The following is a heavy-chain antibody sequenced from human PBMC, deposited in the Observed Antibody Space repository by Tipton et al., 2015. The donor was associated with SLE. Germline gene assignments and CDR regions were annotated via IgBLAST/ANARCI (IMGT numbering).Heavy chain of an antibody. CDR1: GYTFTSYD. Sequence: QLVQSGSELKKPGASVTISCEASGYTFTSYDIHWVRQAPGQGLEWMGWISHYTGNTDYAQRLQGRATMTTDTPPTTAYMELRSLRSDDTAVYYCVERYDTFDIWGQGTMVTVSS. CDR3: VERYDTFDI. CDR2: ISHYTGNT. D-gene: IGHD1-1*01. V-gene: IGHV1-18*01. J-gene: IGHJ3*02.